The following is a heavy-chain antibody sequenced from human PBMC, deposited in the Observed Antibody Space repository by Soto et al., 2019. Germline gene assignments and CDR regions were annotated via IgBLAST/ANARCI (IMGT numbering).Heavy chain of an antibody. J-gene: IGHJ5*02. CDR1: GYFFAGYW. CDR2: IYPDNSNT. V-gene: IGHV5-51*01. D-gene: IGHD6-13*01. Sequence: VQLVQSGTEVKKPGESLKISCKGSGYFFAGYWIAWVRQMPGKGLEWMGIIYPDNSNTKYSRSFQGQVTISADKSSSTAYLQWSSLKASDTAIYYCARQGAAVPTVPLIWFDPWGPGTLVTVSS. CDR3: ARQGAAVPTVPLIWFDP.